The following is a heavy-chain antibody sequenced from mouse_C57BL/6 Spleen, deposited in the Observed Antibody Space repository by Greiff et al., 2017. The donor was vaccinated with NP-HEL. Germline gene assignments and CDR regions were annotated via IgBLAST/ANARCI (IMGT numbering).Heavy chain of an antibody. V-gene: IGHV5-6*02. Sequence: EVNLVESGGDLVKPGGSLKLSCAASGFTFSSYGMSWVRQTPDKRLEWVATISSGGSYTYYPDSVKGRFTISRDNAKNTLYLQMSSLKSEDTAMYYCARRGTVVADWYFDVWGTGTTVTVSS. J-gene: IGHJ1*03. D-gene: IGHD1-1*01. CDR3: ARRGTVVADWYFDV. CDR2: ISSGGSYT. CDR1: GFTFSSYG.